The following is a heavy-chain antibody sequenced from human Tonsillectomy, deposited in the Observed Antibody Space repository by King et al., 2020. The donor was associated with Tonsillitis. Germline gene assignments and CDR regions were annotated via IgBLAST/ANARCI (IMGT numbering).Heavy chain of an antibody. D-gene: IGHD1-26*01. CDR3: TRVDLSGSYRFYYYYMDV. J-gene: IGHJ6*03. V-gene: IGHV3-49*03. CDR1: GFTFGDYA. CDR2: MRSKAYGGTT. Sequence: QLVQSGGGLVQPGRSLRLSCTASGFTFGDYAMSWFRQAPGKGLEWVGFMRSKAYGGTTDYAASVKGRFTISRDDSKSIAYLQMNSLKTEDTAVYYCTRVDLSGSYRFYYYYMDVWGKGTTVTVSS.